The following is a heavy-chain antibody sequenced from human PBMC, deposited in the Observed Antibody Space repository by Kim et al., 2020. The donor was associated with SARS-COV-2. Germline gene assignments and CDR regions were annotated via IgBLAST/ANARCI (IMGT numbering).Heavy chain of an antibody. V-gene: IGHV3-33*01. D-gene: IGHD4-17*01. J-gene: IGHJ4*02. CDR1: GFTFSSYG. CDR2: IWYDGSNK. Sequence: GSLRLSCAASGFTFSSYGMHWVRQAPGKGLEWVAVIWYDGSNKYYADSVKGRFTISRDNSKNTLYLQMNSLRAEDTAVYYCAREDYGGNGYFDYWGQGTLVTVSS. CDR3: AREDYGGNGYFDY.